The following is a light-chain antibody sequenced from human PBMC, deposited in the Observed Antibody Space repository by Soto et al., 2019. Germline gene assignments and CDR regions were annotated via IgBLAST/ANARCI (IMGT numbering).Light chain of an antibody. V-gene: IGLV2-8*01. Sequence: QSALTQPPSASGSPGQSVTISCTGSSGDIGAYNYVSWYQQQPGKAPKLIVYEVSNRPSGVPDRLSGSKSGNTASLTVSGLQAEDEADYYCVSYAGSKLIFGGGTKLTVL. CDR1: SGDIGAYNY. J-gene: IGLJ2*01. CDR3: VSYAGSKLI. CDR2: EVS.